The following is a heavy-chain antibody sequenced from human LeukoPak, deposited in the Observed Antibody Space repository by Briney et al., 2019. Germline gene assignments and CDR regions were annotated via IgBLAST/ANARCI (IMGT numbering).Heavy chain of an antibody. CDR3: ASGQYSSGRGLTGFDP. J-gene: IGHJ5*02. Sequence: ASVKVSCKASGYTFTSYAMHWVRQAPGQRLEWMGWINAGNGNTKYSQKFQGRVTITRDTSASTAYMELSSLRSEDTAVYYCASGQYSSGRGLTGFDPWGQGTLVTVSS. CDR1: GYTFTSYA. D-gene: IGHD6-19*01. CDR2: INAGNGNT. V-gene: IGHV1-3*01.